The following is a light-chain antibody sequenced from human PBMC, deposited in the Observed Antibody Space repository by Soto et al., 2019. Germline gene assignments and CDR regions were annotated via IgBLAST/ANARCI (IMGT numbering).Light chain of an antibody. V-gene: IGKV3D-15*01. CDR1: QSVSSN. J-gene: IGKJ5*01. CDR3: QQYTNWPLI. Sequence: ERVVTDAPPTLSVSPGERATLSCRASQSVSSNLAWYQQKPGQAPRLLIYDASTRATGLPARFSGSGSGTEFTLTISSLQSADFAVYYCQQYTNWPLIFGQGTRLEIK. CDR2: DAS.